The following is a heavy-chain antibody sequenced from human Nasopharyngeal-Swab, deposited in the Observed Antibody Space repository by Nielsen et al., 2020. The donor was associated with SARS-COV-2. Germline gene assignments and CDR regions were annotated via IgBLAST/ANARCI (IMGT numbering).Heavy chain of an antibody. D-gene: IGHD3-3*01. J-gene: IGHJ6*02. CDR3: ARGGSIDFWSSFSDYYYGMDV. CDR2: MNPNSGNT. V-gene: IGHV1-8*01. Sequence: ASVKVSCKASGYTFTSYDINWVRQATGQGLEWMGWMNPNSGNTGYAQKFQGRVTMTRNTSISTAYMELSSLRSEDTAVYYCARGGSIDFWSSFSDYYYGMDVWGQGTTVTVSS. CDR1: GYTFTSYD.